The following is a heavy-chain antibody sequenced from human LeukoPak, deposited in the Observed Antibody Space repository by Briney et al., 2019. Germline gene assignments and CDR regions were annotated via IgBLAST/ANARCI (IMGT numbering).Heavy chain of an antibody. CDR1: GGSFSGYY. Sequence: SETLSLTCAVYGGSFSGYYWSWIRQPPGKGLEWIGEINHSGSTNYNPSLKSRVTISVDTSKNQFSLKLSSVTAADTAVHYCARVPPYYYDSSGYSPWGQGTLVTVSS. CDR3: ARVPPYYYDSSGYSP. CDR2: INHSGST. J-gene: IGHJ5*02. D-gene: IGHD3-22*01. V-gene: IGHV4-34*01.